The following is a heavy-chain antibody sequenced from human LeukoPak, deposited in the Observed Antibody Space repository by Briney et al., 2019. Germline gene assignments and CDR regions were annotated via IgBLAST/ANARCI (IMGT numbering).Heavy chain of an antibody. Sequence: SETLSLTCAVYGGSFSGYYWSWIRQPPGKGLEWIGEINHSGSTNYNPSLKSRVTISVDTSKNQFSLKLSSVTAADTAVYYCARRSSSWSVVGVNGRRYHFDYWGQGTLATASS. CDR2: INHSGST. D-gene: IGHD6-6*01. J-gene: IGHJ4*02. CDR1: GGSFSGYY. V-gene: IGHV4-34*01. CDR3: ARRSSSWSVVGVNGRRYHFDY.